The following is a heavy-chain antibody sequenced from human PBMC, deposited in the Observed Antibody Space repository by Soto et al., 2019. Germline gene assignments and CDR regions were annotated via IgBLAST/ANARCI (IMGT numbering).Heavy chain of an antibody. V-gene: IGHV3-11*01. D-gene: IGHD6-13*01. J-gene: IGHJ4*02. Sequence: PGGSLRLSCADSGFTFSDYYMSWIRQAPGKGVEWVSYISSSGSTIYYADSVKGRFTISRDNAKNSLYLQMNSLRAEDTAVYYCARDLGRIAAAPYWGQGTMVTLPS. CDR2: ISSSGSTI. CDR3: ARDLGRIAAAPY. CDR1: GFTFSDYY.